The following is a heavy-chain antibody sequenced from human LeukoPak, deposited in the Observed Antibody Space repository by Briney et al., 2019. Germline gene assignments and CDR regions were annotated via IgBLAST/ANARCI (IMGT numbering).Heavy chain of an antibody. J-gene: IGHJ5*02. CDR1: GYTFTSYD. V-gene: IGHV1-8*01. Sequence: ASVKVSCKAPGYTFTSYDINWVRQATGQGLEWMGWMNPNSGNTGYAQKFQGRVTMTRNTSISTAYMELSSLRSEDTAVYYCARGNSYYYGSGKGFFDPWGQGTLVTVSS. D-gene: IGHD3-10*01. CDR2: MNPNSGNT. CDR3: ARGNSYYYGSGKGFFDP.